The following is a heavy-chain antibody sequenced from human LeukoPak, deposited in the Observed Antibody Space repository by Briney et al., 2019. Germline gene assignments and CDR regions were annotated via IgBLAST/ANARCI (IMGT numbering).Heavy chain of an antibody. CDR2: MNPNSGNT. CDR3: ARLRNKEQQLVRRRPYYYMDV. Sequence: ASVKVSCKASGYTFTSYDINWVRQATGQGLEWMGWMNPNSGNTGYAQKFQGRVTMTRNTSISTAYMELSSLRSEDTAVYYCARLRNKEQQLVRRRPYYYMDVWGKGTTVTISS. J-gene: IGHJ6*03. V-gene: IGHV1-8*01. D-gene: IGHD6-13*01. CDR1: GYTFTSYD.